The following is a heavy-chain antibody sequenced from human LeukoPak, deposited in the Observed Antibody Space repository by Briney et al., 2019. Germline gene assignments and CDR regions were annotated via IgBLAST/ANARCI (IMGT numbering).Heavy chain of an antibody. D-gene: IGHD3-10*01. J-gene: IGHJ4*02. Sequence: SQTLSLTCAISGDSVSSNSVAWNWFRQSPSRGLEWLGRTYYRSKWFNGYALSMKTRVIVNPDTSKNQFSLQLNSVTPEDTAVYYCAREGSGIPGYFDYWGQGTLVTVSS. CDR1: GDSVSSNSVA. V-gene: IGHV6-1*01. CDR2: TYYRSKWFN. CDR3: AREGSGIPGYFDY.